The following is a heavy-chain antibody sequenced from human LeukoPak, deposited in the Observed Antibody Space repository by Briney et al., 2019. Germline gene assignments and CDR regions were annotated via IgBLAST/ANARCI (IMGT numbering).Heavy chain of an antibody. J-gene: IGHJ5*02. Sequence: AGGSLRLSCAASGFTFSSYSMNWVRQAPGKGLEWVSSISSSSSYIYYADSVKGRFTISRDNARNSLYLQMNNLRGEDTAIYYCARDAGNSGYGCDLWGQGALVTVSS. V-gene: IGHV3-21*01. D-gene: IGHD5-12*01. CDR3: ARDAGNSGYGCDL. CDR1: GFTFSSYS. CDR2: ISSSSSYI.